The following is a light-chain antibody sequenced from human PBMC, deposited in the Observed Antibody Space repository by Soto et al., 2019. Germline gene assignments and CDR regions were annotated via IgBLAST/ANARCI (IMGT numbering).Light chain of an antibody. CDR2: SNN. Sequence: QSVLTQPPSASGTPGQRVTISCSGRSSNIGSNTVNWYQQLPGTAPKLLIYSNNQRPSGFPDRFSGYKSGTSASLAISGLQSEDEADYYCAAWDDSLNGLVFGGGTKLTVL. V-gene: IGLV1-44*01. CDR1: SSNIGSNT. J-gene: IGLJ2*01. CDR3: AAWDDSLNGLV.